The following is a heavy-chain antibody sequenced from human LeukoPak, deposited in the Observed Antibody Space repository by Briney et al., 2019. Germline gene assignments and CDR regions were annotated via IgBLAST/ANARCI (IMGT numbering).Heavy chain of an antibody. Sequence: GGSLRLSCAASGFTFSSYWMSWVRQAPGKELEWVANIKEDGSEKHYVDSVKGRFTISRDNAKNSLYLQMNSLRAEDTAVYYCARGPLIAAAGTTWGQGILVTVSS. V-gene: IGHV3-7*01. CDR1: GFTFSSYW. J-gene: IGHJ5*02. CDR2: IKEDGSEK. CDR3: ARGPLIAAAGTT. D-gene: IGHD6-13*01.